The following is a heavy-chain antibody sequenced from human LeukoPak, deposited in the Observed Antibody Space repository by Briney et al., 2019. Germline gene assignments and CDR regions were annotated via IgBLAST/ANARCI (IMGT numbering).Heavy chain of an antibody. Sequence: SETLSLTCTVSGGSISSYYWSWIRQPPGKGLEGIGYIYYSGSTNYNPSLKSRVTISVDTSKNQFSLKLSSVTAADTAVYYCARARDSGSYLWFDPWGQGTLVTVSS. V-gene: IGHV4-59*01. CDR2: IYYSGST. CDR1: GGSISSYY. CDR3: ARARDSGSYLWFDP. J-gene: IGHJ5*02. D-gene: IGHD1-26*01.